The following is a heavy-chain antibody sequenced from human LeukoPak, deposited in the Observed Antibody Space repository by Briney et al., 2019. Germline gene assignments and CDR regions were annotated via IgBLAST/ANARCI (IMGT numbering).Heavy chain of an antibody. CDR1: GGTFSSYA. Sequence: GASVKVSCKASGGTFSSYAISWVRQAPGQGLEWMGGIIPIFGTANYAQKFHGRVTITADKSTSTAYMELSSLRSEDTAVYYCARGIAVAGTGWFDPWGQGTLVTVSS. V-gene: IGHV1-69*06. CDR2: IIPIFGTA. CDR3: ARGIAVAGTGWFDP. J-gene: IGHJ5*02. D-gene: IGHD6-19*01.